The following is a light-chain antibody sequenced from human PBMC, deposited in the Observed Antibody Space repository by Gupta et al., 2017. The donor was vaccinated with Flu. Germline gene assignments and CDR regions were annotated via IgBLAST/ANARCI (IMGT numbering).Light chain of an antibody. Sequence: QSVLTQPPSVSGAPGQRVTIPCTVSSSHIGAGYNVQWYQQLPGTAPKLLIYGNTNRPSGVPDRFSGSKSGTSASPAITSASLAITGLQAEDEADYYCQSYDSSLSGYVFGTGTKVTVL. CDR1: SSHIGAGYN. CDR3: QSYDSSLSGYV. J-gene: IGLJ1*01. V-gene: IGLV1-40*01. CDR2: GNT.